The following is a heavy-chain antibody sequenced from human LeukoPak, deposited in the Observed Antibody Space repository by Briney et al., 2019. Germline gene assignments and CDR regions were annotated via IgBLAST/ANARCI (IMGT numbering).Heavy chain of an antibody. Sequence: GGSLRLSCAASGFTFSSYAMSWVRQAPGKGLEWVSAISCSGGSTYYADSVKGRFTISRDNSKNTLYLQMNSLRAEDTAVYYCAKDKVADYYDSSGHDAFDIWGQGTMDTVSS. CDR1: GFTFSSYA. CDR2: ISCSGGST. V-gene: IGHV3-23*01. D-gene: IGHD3-22*01. J-gene: IGHJ3*02. CDR3: AKDKVADYYDSSGHDAFDI.